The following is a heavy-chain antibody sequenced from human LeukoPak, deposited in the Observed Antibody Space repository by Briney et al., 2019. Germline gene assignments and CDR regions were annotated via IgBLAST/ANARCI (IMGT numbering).Heavy chain of an antibody. CDR2: IIPIPGIA. CDR1: GGTFSRYG. D-gene: IGHD6-25*01. V-gene: IGHV1-69*04. J-gene: IGHJ3*02. CDR3: ARDRRGGDAFDI. Sequence: SVKVSCKASGGTFSRYGISWVRQAPGQGLEWMGGIIPIPGIANYAQKFQGRVTITADKSTSTDYMGLSSLRSEDTAVYYCARDRRGGDAFDIWGQGTMVTVSS.